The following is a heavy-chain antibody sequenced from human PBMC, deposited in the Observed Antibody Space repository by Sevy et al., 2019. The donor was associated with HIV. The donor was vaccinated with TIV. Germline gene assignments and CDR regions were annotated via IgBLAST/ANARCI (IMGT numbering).Heavy chain of an antibody. V-gene: IGHV3-23*01. CDR2: FCFGGSTM. J-gene: IGHJ4*02. D-gene: IGHD2-8*01. CDR1: GFTFSIYT. Sequence: GGSLRLSCAASGFTFSIYTMSWVRQAPGKGLEWVSTFCFGGSTMHYADSVKGRFTISRDNSKNTLYLQMNSLRADDTAVYFCAREGCTLPHDYWRQGTLVTVSS. CDR3: AREGCTLPHDY.